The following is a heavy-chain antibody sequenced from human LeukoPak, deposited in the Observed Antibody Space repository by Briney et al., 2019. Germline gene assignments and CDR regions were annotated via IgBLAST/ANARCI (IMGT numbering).Heavy chain of an antibody. D-gene: IGHD2-15*01. J-gene: IGHJ4*02. CDR3: ARQSGYCSGGSCYAGLVDY. CDR1: GGSISSYY. V-gene: IGHV4-59*08. Sequence: SETLSLTCTVSGGSISSYYWSWIRQPPGKGLEWIGYIYYSGSTNYNPSLKGRVTISVDTSKNQFSLKLSSVTAADTAVYYCARQSGYCSGGSCYAGLVDYWGQGTLVTVSS. CDR2: IYYSGST.